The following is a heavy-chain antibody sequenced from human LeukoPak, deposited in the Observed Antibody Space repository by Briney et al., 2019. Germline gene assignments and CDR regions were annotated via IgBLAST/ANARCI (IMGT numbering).Heavy chain of an antibody. Sequence: GASVKVSCKASGYTFTSYDINWVRQATGQGLEWMGWMNPNSGNTGYAQKFQGRVTMTADTSTSTAYMELRSLRSDDTAVYYCALISYCTTVTCYYLDYWGQGTLVTVSS. CDR2: MNPNSGNT. J-gene: IGHJ4*02. CDR3: ALISYCTTVTCYYLDY. V-gene: IGHV1-8*01. D-gene: IGHD2-8*01. CDR1: GYTFTSYD.